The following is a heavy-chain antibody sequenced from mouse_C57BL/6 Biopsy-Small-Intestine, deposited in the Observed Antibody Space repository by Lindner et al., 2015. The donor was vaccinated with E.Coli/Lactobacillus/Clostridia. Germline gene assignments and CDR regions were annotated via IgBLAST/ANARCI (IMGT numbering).Heavy chain of an antibody. CDR1: GYAFSNSW. Sequence: VQLQESGAELVKPGASVKISCKASGYAFSNSWMNWVKQRPGKGLEWIGRIHPGDGDINYNGRFKGKATLTADKSSSTAYMQLSSLTSEDSAVYFCATRATVVATWYFDVWGTGTTVTVSS. CDR2: IHPGDGDI. J-gene: IGHJ1*03. CDR3: ATRATVVATWYFDV. V-gene: IGHV1-82*01. D-gene: IGHD1-1*01.